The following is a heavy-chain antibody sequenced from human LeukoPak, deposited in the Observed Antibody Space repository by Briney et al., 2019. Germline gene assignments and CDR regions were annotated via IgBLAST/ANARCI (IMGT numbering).Heavy chain of an antibody. J-gene: IGHJ4*02. D-gene: IGHD6-13*01. V-gene: IGHV3-21*06. Sequence: PGVSVRLSCAASGFTFSSYSMYWVRQAPGKGLEWVSSISNSGNNIYYPDSVKGRFTTSRDNAKSLLYLQMSSLRAEDTAVYYCARGSSWSYDYWGRGTLVTVSS. CDR2: ISNSGNNI. CDR3: ARGSSWSYDY. CDR1: GFTFSSYS.